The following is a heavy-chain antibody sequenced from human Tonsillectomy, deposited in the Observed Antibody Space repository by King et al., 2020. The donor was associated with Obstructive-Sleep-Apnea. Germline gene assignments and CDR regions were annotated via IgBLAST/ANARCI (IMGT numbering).Heavy chain of an antibody. D-gene: IGHD4-17*01. V-gene: IGHV4-59*02. CDR3: ARQPDFGDYVIDY. J-gene: IGHJ4*02. CDR1: GGSVSSYY. Sequence: VQLQESGPGLVKASETLSLTCTVPGGSVSSYYWSWIRQPPGKGLEWIGYIYDSGSTNYNPSLKSRVTISVDTSKNQFSLKLSSVTAADTAVYYCARQPDFGDYVIDYWGQGTLVTVSS. CDR2: IYDSGST.